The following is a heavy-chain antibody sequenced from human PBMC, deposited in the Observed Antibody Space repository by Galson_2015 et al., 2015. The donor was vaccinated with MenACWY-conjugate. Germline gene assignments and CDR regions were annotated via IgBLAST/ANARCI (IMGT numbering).Heavy chain of an antibody. Sequence: SLRLSCAASGFSFTSYSMNWVRQAPGKGLEWVASITSSSVYIYYGDSVKGRFTISRDNAKNSVYLQMNSLRAEDTAVYFCATAPIRGIIHWGQGILVTVSS. CDR2: ITSSSVYI. CDR1: GFSFTSYS. D-gene: IGHD3-10*01. J-gene: IGHJ4*02. V-gene: IGHV3-21*01. CDR3: ATAPIRGIIH.